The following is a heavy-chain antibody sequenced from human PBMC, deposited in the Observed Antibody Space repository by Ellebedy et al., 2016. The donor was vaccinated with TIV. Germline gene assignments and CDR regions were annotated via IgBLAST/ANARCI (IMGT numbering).Heavy chain of an antibody. D-gene: IGHD3-16*01. J-gene: IGHJ5*02. CDR1: GFSFRSYW. CDR3: ARRGSYGDYAVQVNSWFDR. CDR2: IYQDGSTQ. Sequence: PGGSPRLSCVASGFSFRSYWMSWVRQAPGKGLEWVANIYQDGSTQYYVDSVKGRFTISRDNAKNSLFLQMNSLRVEDTAVYYCARRGSYGDYAVQVNSWFDRWGRGTLVSVSS. V-gene: IGHV3-7*01.